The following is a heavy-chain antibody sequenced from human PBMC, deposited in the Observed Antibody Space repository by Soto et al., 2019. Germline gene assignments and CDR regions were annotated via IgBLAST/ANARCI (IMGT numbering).Heavy chain of an antibody. V-gene: IGHV4-31*03. CDR2: IYYTGST. CDR1: GASITTAYY. CDR3: ARGSPFDP. J-gene: IGHJ5*02. D-gene: IGHD1-26*01. Sequence: QVQLLESGPKLVKPSQTLSLTCTVSGASITTAYYWTWVRQHPVKGLEWIGHIYYTGSTYYNPSLKSRLNISLDTSKNQFSLQLESVTAADTAIYFCARGSPFDPWGQGTLVTVSS.